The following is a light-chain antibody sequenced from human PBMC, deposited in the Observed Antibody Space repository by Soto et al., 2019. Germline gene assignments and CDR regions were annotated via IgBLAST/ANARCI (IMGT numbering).Light chain of an antibody. J-gene: IGKJ4*01. CDR1: QSISSY. CDR2: AAS. Sequence: DIPMTHSPSSLSASVGDRVTITCRASQSISSYLNWYQQKPGKAPKLLIYAASSLQSGVPSRFSGSGSGTDCTLTISSLQPEDFATYYCQQSYSTPLTFGGGTKVEIK. CDR3: QQSYSTPLT. V-gene: IGKV1-39*01.